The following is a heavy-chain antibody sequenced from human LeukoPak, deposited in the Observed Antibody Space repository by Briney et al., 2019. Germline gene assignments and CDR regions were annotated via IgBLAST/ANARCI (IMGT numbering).Heavy chain of an antibody. Sequence: GGSLRLSCAASGFSFGTYWMTWVRQAPGKGLEWVANIKQNGDEEFYADSVKGRFTISRDNAKNSLYLQVHSLRGEDTAVYYCARARYFDWLAGDFWGQGTLVTVSS. V-gene: IGHV3-7*03. J-gene: IGHJ4*02. CDR3: ARARYFDWLAGDF. CDR1: GFSFGTYW. D-gene: IGHD3-9*01. CDR2: IKQNGDEE.